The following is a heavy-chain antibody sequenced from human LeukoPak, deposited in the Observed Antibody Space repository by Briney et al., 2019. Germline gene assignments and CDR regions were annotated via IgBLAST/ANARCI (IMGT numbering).Heavy chain of an antibody. Sequence: ASVKVSCKASGYTFTAYYIHWVRQAPGQGLEWMGWINPNSGGTNYAQKFQGRVTMTRDTSMTTASMELSRLKSDDTALFYCARERRVTQLIQVGPIFDFWGQGTLVTVSS. CDR2: INPNSGGT. V-gene: IGHV1-2*02. J-gene: IGHJ4*02. CDR1: GYTFTAYY. D-gene: IGHD3-22*01. CDR3: ARERRVTQLIQVGPIFDF.